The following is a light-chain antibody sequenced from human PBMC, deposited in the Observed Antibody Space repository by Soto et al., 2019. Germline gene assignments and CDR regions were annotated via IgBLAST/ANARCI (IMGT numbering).Light chain of an antibody. CDR1: SSDVGGYNY. J-gene: IGLJ1*01. CDR3: SSYTSSSTRCV. Sequence: QSVLTQPASGSGSPGQSITISCTGTSSDVGGYNYVSWYQQHPGKAPKLMIYDVSNRPSGVSNRFSGSKSGNTASLTISGLQAEDEADYYCSSYTSSSTRCVFGTGTKVTVL. CDR2: DVS. V-gene: IGLV2-14*01.